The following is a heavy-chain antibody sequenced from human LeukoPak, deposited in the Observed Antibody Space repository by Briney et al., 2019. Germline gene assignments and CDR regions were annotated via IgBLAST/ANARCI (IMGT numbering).Heavy chain of an antibody. CDR3: AKGHALDY. V-gene: IGHV3-9*01. CDR1: GFTFSSYA. Sequence: GGSLRLSCAASGFTFSSYAMNWVRQAPGKGLEWVSGISWNSGSIGYADSVKGRFTISRDNAKNSLYLQMNSLRAEDTALYYCAKGHALDYWGQGTLVTVSS. CDR2: ISWNSGSI. J-gene: IGHJ4*02.